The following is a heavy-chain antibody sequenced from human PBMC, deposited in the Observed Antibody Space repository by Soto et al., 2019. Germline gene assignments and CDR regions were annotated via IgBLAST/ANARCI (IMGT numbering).Heavy chain of an antibody. J-gene: IGHJ5*02. Sequence: QVQLVQSGAEVKKPGASVKVSCKASGYTFTSYDINWVRQATGQGLEWMGWMNPNSGNTGYAQKFQGRVTMTRNTSISTAYMELSSLRSEDTAVYYCARPGYCTNGVCPNWFDPWGQGTLVTVSS. D-gene: IGHD2-8*01. CDR1: GYTFTSYD. CDR3: ARPGYCTNGVCPNWFDP. V-gene: IGHV1-8*01. CDR2: MNPNSGNT.